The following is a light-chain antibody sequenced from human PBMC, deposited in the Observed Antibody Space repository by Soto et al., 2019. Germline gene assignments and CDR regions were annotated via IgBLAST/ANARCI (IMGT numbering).Light chain of an antibody. CDR3: QKYGSSPWT. V-gene: IGKV3D-20*01. CDR1: QSVSSNY. Sequence: EIVLTQSPGTLSLSPGERAALSCGASQSVSSNYLAWYQQKPGLAPRILIYDESRRATGIPDRFSGSGSGADLILSISRLEPEDFAVYYCQKYGSSPWTCGQGTKVDIK. CDR2: DES. J-gene: IGKJ1*01.